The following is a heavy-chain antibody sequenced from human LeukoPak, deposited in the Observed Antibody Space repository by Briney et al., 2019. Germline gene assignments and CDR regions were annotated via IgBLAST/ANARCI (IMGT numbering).Heavy chain of an antibody. CDR2: ISSSSSYI. CDR3: ASLGPTSPSFQNSPSRYCSGGSCYSGDPRTRGSFPRFNP. Sequence: PGGSLRLSCAASGFTFSSYSMNWVRQAPGKGLEWVSSISSSSSYIYYADSVKGRFTISRDNAKNSLYLQMNSLRAEDTAVYYCASLGPTSPSFQNSPSRYCSGGSCYSGDPRTRGSFPRFNPWGQGTLVTVSS. CDR1: GFTFSSYS. V-gene: IGHV3-21*01. D-gene: IGHD2-15*01. J-gene: IGHJ5*02.